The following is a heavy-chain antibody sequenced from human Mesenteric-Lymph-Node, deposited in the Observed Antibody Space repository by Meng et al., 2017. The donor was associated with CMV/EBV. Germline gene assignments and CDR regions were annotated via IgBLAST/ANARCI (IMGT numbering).Heavy chain of an antibody. Sequence: ASGYTFTRYGITWVRQAPGQSLEWMGWINTGNGNTKYAQKFQGRVTISRDTSARTAYMELSSLRSEDTAVYYCARALAVGAITSGYWGQGTLVTVSS. CDR2: INTGNGNT. V-gene: IGHV1-3*04. D-gene: IGHD1-26*01. J-gene: IGHJ4*02. CDR1: GYTFTRYG. CDR3: ARALAVGAITSGY.